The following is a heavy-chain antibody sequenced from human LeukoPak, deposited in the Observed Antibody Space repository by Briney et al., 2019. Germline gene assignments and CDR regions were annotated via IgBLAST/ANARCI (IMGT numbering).Heavy chain of an antibody. J-gene: IGHJ4*02. D-gene: IGHD3-10*01. Sequence: PSQTLSLTCTVSGGSISSGGYYWSWIRQHPGKGLEWIGYIHNSGSTYYNPSLKSPVSISVDTSKSHFSLRLSSVTAADTAVYYCARGEYYGSGSYYPGVYWGQGTLVTVSS. CDR3: ARGEYYGSGSYYPGVY. CDR1: GGSISSGGYY. CDR2: IHNSGST. V-gene: IGHV4-31*01.